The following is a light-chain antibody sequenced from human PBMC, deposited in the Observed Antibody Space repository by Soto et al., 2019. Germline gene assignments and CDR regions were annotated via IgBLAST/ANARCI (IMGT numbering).Light chain of an antibody. CDR3: QQYGSPIT. CDR1: QSVSSSY. J-gene: IGKJ5*01. V-gene: IGKV3-20*01. Sequence: EIVLKQSPCTLSLSPGERATLSCLASQSVSSSYLAWYQQKPGQAPRLLIYGASSRATGIPDRFSGSGSGTDFTLTISRLEPEDFAVYYCQQYGSPITFGQGTLLEIK. CDR2: GAS.